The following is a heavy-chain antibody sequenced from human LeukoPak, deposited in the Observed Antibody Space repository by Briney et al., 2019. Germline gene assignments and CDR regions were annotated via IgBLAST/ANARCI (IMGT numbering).Heavy chain of an antibody. CDR1: GGSISNYY. CDR3: ARDSGGTDSVFDI. D-gene: IGHD4-23*01. Sequence: SETLSLTCTVSGGSISNYYWSWIRQPPGKGLEWIGYIHYSGITKYNPSLKSRVTMSVDTSKNQFSLKLNSVTAADTAVYYCARDSGGTDSVFDIWGQGTTVTVSS. CDR2: IHYSGIT. J-gene: IGHJ3*02. V-gene: IGHV4-59*01.